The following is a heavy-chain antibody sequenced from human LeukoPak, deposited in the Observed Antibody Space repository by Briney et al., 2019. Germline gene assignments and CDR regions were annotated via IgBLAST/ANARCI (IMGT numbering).Heavy chain of an antibody. D-gene: IGHD6-13*01. J-gene: IGHJ4*02. CDR1: GGSISRYY. CDR3: ARTKWTYSSSWYVSGHYFDY. CDR2: IYYSGST. Sequence: PSETLSLTCTVAGGSISRYYWSWIRQPPGKGLEWIGYIYYSGSTNYNPSLKSRVTISVDTSKNQFPLKLSSVTAADTAVYYCARTKWTYSSSWYVSGHYFDYWGQGTLVTVSS. V-gene: IGHV4-59*01.